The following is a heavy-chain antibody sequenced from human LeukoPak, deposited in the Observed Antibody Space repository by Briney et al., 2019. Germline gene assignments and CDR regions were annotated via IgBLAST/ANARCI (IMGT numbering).Heavy chain of an antibody. V-gene: IGHV3-7*01. CDR3: ARRAYSSSWYWDAFDI. CDR1: GFTFKRDW. J-gene: IGHJ3*02. CDR2: IKQDGSEK. Sequence: GGSLRLACAASGFTFKRDWMNWVRQAPGKGLEWVANIKQDGSEKYYVDSVKGRFTISRDNAKNSLYLQMNSLRAEDTAVYYCARRAYSSSWYWDAFDIWVQGTMVTVSS. D-gene: IGHD6-13*01.